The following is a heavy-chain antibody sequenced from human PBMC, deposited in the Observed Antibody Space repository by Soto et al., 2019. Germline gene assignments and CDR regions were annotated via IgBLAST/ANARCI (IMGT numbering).Heavy chain of an antibody. CDR1: GGSITSYY. J-gene: IGHJ6*02. D-gene: IGHD3-10*01. CDR2: VHHSWGS. CDR3: AREGFVPLHGLVDV. Sequence: QVQLQESGPGLVKPSETLSLACTGSGGSITSYYWSWFRQYPGKRIGWIGYVHHSWGSSYNPSLQSRFAISLDTSKRQFSLKVTSVTATDTAVYYCAREGFVPLHGLVDVWGQGTTVTVSS. V-gene: IGHV4-59*12.